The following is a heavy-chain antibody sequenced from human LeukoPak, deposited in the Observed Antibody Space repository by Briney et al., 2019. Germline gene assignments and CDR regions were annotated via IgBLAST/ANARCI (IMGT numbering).Heavy chain of an antibody. CDR1: GFTVSSNY. CDR2: ISGSGGST. CDR3: AREMIVVVITNEWWFDP. D-gene: IGHD3-22*01. J-gene: IGHJ5*02. V-gene: IGHV3-21*01. Sequence: PGGSLRLSCAASGFTVSSNYMSWVRQAPGKGLEWVSAISGSGGSTYYADSVKGRFTISRDNAKNSLYLQMNSLRAEDTAVYYCAREMIVVVITNEWWFDPWGQGTLVTVSS.